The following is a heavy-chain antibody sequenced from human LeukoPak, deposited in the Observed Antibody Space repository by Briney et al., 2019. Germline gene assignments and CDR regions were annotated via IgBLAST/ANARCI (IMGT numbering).Heavy chain of an antibody. D-gene: IGHD3-3*01. Sequence: ASVKVSCKASGYTFTGYYIHWVRQAPGQGLEWMGWMNPTSGGTNYAQKFQGRVTMTEDTSTDTAYMELSSLRSEDTAVYYCETEGSGYLIEGAFDIWGQGTMVTVSS. CDR2: MNPTSGGT. V-gene: IGHV1-2*02. CDR1: GYTFTGYY. CDR3: ETEGSGYLIEGAFDI. J-gene: IGHJ3*02.